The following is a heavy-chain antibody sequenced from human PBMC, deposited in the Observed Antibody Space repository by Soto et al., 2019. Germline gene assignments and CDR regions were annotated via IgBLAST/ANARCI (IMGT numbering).Heavy chain of an antibody. CDR1: SWTDSSYY. V-gene: IGHV4-59*02. CDR2: IYYSGST. Sequence: SQTLSIDCAGSSWTDSSYYSSWIRPPPGKGLEWIGYIYYSGSTNYNPSLKSRVTISVDTSKNQFSLKLSSVTAADTAVYYCAKDRIHNGLRYLRTGGFCGQATLVTVSS. CDR3: AKDRIHNGLRYLRTGGF. D-gene: IGHD3-9*01. J-gene: IGHJ4*02.